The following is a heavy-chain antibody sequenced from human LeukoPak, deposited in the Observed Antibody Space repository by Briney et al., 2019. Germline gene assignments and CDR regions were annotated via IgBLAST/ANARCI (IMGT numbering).Heavy chain of an antibody. J-gene: IGHJ3*02. CDR3: ATTGGLTGNAFDI. CDR1: GGSISSGGYY. Sequence: PSQTLSLTGTVSGGSISSGGYYWSWIRQHPGKGLEWIGYIYYSGSTYYNPSLKSRVTISVDTSKNQFSLKLSSVTAADTAVYYCATTGGLTGNAFDIWGQGTMVTVSS. V-gene: IGHV4-31*03. CDR2: IYYSGST. D-gene: IGHD3-10*01.